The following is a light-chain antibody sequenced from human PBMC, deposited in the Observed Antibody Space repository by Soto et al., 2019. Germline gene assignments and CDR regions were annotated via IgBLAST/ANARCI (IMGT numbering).Light chain of an antibody. Sequence: DIQLTQSPSSLSASVGDRVSIFCRASQSISRYLNWYQWRPGKAPTLLIYTTSSVQSGVPSRFSGSGSGTDFTLTISSLQPEDFATYYCQQRSNTPYTCGRGTKLEI. CDR3: QQRSNTPYT. CDR2: TTS. J-gene: IGKJ2*01. V-gene: IGKV1-39*01. CDR1: QSISRY.